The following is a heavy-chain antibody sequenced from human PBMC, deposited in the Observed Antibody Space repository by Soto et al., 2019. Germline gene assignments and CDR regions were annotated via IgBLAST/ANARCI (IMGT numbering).Heavy chain of an antibody. D-gene: IGHD4-17*01. CDR3: AREDGDYDDAFDI. V-gene: IGHV1-2*04. CDR2: INPNSGGT. Sequence: ASVKVSCKASGYTFTGYYMHWVRQAPGQGLEWMGWINPNSGGTNYAQKFQGWVTMTRDTSISTAYMELSRLRSDDTAVYYCAREDGDYDDAFDIWGQGTMVTVSS. CDR1: GYTFTGYY. J-gene: IGHJ3*02.